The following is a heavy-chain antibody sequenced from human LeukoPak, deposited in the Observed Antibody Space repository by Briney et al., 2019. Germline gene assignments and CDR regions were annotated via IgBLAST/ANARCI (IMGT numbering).Heavy chain of an antibody. J-gene: IGHJ4*02. D-gene: IGHD3-22*01. V-gene: IGHV3-23*01. CDR3: AEGGYYYDSSGYGY. CDR2: ISGSGGST. CDR1: GVTFSTYA. Sequence: PGGSLRLSCAASGVTFSTYAMSWVRQAPGKGLEWVSGISGSGGSTYYADSMKGRFTISRDNSKNTVYLQMNRLRAEDTAVYYCAEGGYYYDSSGYGYWGQGTLVTVSS.